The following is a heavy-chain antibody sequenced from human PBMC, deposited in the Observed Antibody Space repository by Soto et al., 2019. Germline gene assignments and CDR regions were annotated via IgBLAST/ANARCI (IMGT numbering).Heavy chain of an antibody. CDR2: ISGSGEHK. Sequence: EVQLLESGGALLQPGWSLRLSCAASGFTFSRYAMNWVRQAPGKGLQWVSAISGSGEHKYDADSVKGRFTISRDNSKNILYFHMNGLTVEDTAIYDCATEQTAVGHRDLFGGNPPADYWGQGTLVTVSS. V-gene: IGHV3-23*01. D-gene: IGHD2-15*01. CDR3: ATEQTAVGHRDLFGGNPPADY. CDR1: GFTFSRYA. J-gene: IGHJ4*02.